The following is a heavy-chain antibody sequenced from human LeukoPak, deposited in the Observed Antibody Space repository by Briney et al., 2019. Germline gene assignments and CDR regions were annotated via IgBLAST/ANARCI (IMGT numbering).Heavy chain of an antibody. CDR1: GFTFSSYA. D-gene: IGHD5-18*01. CDR3: ARADGHSYHLDY. Sequence: RSLRLSCAASGFTFSSYAMHWVRQAPGKGLEWVAVISYDGSNKYYADSVKGRFTISRDNSKNTLYLQMNSLRAEDTAVYYCARADGHSYHLDYWGQGTLVTVSS. V-gene: IGHV3-30*04. CDR2: ISYDGSNK. J-gene: IGHJ4*02.